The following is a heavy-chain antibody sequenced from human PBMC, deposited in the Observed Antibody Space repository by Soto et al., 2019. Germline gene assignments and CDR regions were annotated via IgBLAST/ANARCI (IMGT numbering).Heavy chain of an antibody. V-gene: IGHV2-5*02. CDR2: IYWDDDK. Sequence: QITLKESGPTLVKPTQTLTLTCTFSGFSLSTSGVGVGWIRQPPGKSLEWLALIYWDDDKRYSTSLKSRLTISKDTNKNQVVLTMTYMDPVDTAPYYCAQMARYYDLETGYSWTIDYWGQGTLVTVAS. CDR1: GFSLSTSGVG. CDR3: AQMARYYDLETGYSWTIDY. J-gene: IGHJ4*02. D-gene: IGHD3-9*01.